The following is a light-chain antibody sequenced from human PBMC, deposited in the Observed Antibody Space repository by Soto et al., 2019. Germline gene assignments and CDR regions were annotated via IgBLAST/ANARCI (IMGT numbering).Light chain of an antibody. CDR1: QHIWSY. CDR3: QQRSMWPWT. V-gene: IGKV3-11*01. Sequence: IVLTHSASALPSSTGERATLSCRASQHIWSYLAWYQQKPGQAPRLLMYDASKRATGIPARFSGSGSGTDFTLTISSLEPEDFAVYYCQQRSMWPWTFGQGTIVDIK. CDR2: DAS. J-gene: IGKJ1*01.